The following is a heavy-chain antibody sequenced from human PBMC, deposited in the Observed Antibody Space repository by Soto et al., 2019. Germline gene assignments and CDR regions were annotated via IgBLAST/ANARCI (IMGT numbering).Heavy chain of an antibody. J-gene: IGHJ3*02. CDR3: ARESGGNYXAFDI. CDR2: VYNSGST. Sequence: SETLSLTCTVFGGSIGSYYWSWVRRPPGKGLEWIGYVYNSGSTTYSPSFKSRVTISADTSRNQFSLKLTSVTAADTAVYYCARESGGNYXAFDIWGQGTMVT. D-gene: IGHD1-26*01. V-gene: IGHV4-59*01. CDR1: GGSIGSYY.